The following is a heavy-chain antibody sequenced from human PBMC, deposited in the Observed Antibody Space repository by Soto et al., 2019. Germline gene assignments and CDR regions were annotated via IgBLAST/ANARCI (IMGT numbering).Heavy chain of an antibody. J-gene: IGHJ4*02. CDR1: GYAFTSYV. CDR3: AREPNDYAFDY. V-gene: IGHV1-3*01. Sequence: ASVKVSCKPSGYAFTSYVIHWVRQAPGQRPEWMGWINGGNGNTGYSQIFQDRVTITRDTSASTAYMELSSLRSEDTAVYYCAREPNDYAFDYWGQGTLVTVSS. CDR2: INGGNGNT. D-gene: IGHD4-17*01.